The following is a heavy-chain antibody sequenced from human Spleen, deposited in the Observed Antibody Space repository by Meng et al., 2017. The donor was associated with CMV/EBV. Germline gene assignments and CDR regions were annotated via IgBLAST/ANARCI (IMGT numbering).Heavy chain of an antibody. Sequence: ASVKVSCKASGYTFTGYYMHWVRQAPGQGLEWMGWINPNSGGTNYAQKFQGRGTMTRDTSISTAYMELSRLRSDDTAVYYCASSPGWLRSTPIDYWGQGTLVTVSS. D-gene: IGHD5-12*01. CDR3: ASSPGWLRSTPIDY. V-gene: IGHV1-2*02. CDR2: INPNSGGT. CDR1: GYTFTGYY. J-gene: IGHJ4*02.